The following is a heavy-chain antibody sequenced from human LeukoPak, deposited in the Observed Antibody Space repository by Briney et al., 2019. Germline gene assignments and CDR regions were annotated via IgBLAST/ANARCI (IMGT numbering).Heavy chain of an antibody. CDR1: GGSISSGGYY. CDR2: IYYSGST. D-gene: IGHD2-15*01. CDR3: ARVAATPHYFDY. V-gene: IGHV4-31*03. J-gene: IGHJ4*02. Sequence: SETLSLTCTVSGGSISSGGYYWSWIRQHPGKGLEWIGYIYYSGSTYYNPSLKSRVTISVGTSKNQFSLKLSSVTAADTAVYYCARVAATPHYFDYWGQGTLVTVSS.